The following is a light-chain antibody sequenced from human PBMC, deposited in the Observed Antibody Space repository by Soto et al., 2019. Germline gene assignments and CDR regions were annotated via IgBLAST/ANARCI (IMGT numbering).Light chain of an antibody. CDR2: AAS. V-gene: IGKV1-27*01. CDR1: QSISTY. J-gene: IGKJ1*01. CDR3: QKYNSAPWT. Sequence: DIQMTQSPSSLSASVGDRDTITCRASQSISTYLAWYKQKPGKVPQLLVYAASTLQSGVPYRFSGSVSGTDFTLTISSMKPEDVATDYCQKYNSAPWTFGQENKVEI.